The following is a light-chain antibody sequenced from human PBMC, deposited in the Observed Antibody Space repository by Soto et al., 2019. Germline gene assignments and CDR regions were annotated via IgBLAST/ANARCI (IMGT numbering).Light chain of an antibody. V-gene: IGLV2-14*01. CDR1: SGDIGDYKY. CDR3: SSYTSTNFVI. J-gene: IGLJ2*01. CDR2: DVS. Sequence: QSALTQPASVSGSPGQSITISCTGSSGDIGDYKYVSWYKQHPGKAPKLMIYDVSNRPSGVSNRFSASKSGNTASLTISGFQAEDEADYYCSSYTSTNFVIFGGGTKLTVL.